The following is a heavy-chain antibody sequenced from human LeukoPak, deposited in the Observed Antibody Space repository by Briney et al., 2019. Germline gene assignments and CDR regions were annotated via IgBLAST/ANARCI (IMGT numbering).Heavy chain of an antibody. CDR1: GGSISSSSYY. D-gene: IGHD6-19*01. J-gene: IGHJ4*01. V-gene: IGHV4-39*01. CDR3: ARLSNRWLVRRYFDY. CDR2: IAYSGRT. Sequence: SETLSLTCSVSGGSISSSSYYWGWIRQPPGKGLEWIGSIAYSGRTYYNEYLKSRVTISVATSKNQFSLKVSSVTAADTAVYYCARLSNRWLVRRYFDYWGHGTLVTVSS.